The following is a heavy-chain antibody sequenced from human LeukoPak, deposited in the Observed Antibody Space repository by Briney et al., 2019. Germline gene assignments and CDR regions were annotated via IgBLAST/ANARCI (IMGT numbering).Heavy chain of an antibody. CDR2: VYTSGIT. CDR3: ARHNGFDRGYYYYMDV. J-gene: IGHJ6*03. CDR1: GGFINSYY. V-gene: IGHV4-4*07. Sequence: PSESLSLTCTVSGGFINSYYWSWIRQPAGKGLEWIGRVYTSGITNYNPSLKSRITMSVDTSKNQFSLKLTSVTAADTAVYYCARHNGFDRGYYYYMDVWGKGTTVTVSS. D-gene: IGHD3-9*01.